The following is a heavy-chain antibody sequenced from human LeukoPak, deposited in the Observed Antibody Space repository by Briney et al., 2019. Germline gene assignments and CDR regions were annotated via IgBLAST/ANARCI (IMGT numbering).Heavy chain of an antibody. D-gene: IGHD6-13*01. J-gene: IGHJ6*02. CDR2: INHSGST. V-gene: IGHV4-34*01. Sequence: SETLSLTCAVYGGSFSGYYWSWIRRPPGKGLEWIGEINHSGSTDYNPSLKSRVTISVDTSKNQFSLKLSSVTAADTAVYYCASLPSGYSSSWTYYYYGMDVWGQGTTVTVSS. CDR1: GGSFSGYY. CDR3: ASLPSGYSSSWTYYYYGMDV.